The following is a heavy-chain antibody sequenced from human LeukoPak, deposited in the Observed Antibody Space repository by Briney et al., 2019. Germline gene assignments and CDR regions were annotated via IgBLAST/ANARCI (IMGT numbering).Heavy chain of an antibody. CDR1: GGSFSSYT. D-gene: IGHD2-2*01. Sequence: AAVKLSCKASGGSFSSYTVSWVWQGPGPGLGWMGRGIPILGIANYAQKFEGRVTVTAAKSTSTAYMELSSLRSEEPDVDYGARDCSNPRRHSPNAFDIWGQGTMVTVSS. CDR2: GIPILGIA. CDR3: ARDCSNPRRHSPNAFDI. V-gene: IGHV1-69*04. J-gene: IGHJ3*02.